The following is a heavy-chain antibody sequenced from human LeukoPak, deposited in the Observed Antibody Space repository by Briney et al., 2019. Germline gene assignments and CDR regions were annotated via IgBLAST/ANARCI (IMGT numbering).Heavy chain of an antibody. Sequence: GASVKVSCKTSGYRFIDEGIAWVRQAPGQGLEWMGWINTNTGNPTYAQGFTGRFVFSLDTSVSTAYLQISSLKAEDTAVYYCASSIRTYGDYSFDYWGQGTLVTVSS. D-gene: IGHD4-17*01. CDR3: ASSIRTYGDYSFDY. J-gene: IGHJ4*02. V-gene: IGHV7-4-1*02. CDR1: GYRFIDEG. CDR2: INTNTGNP.